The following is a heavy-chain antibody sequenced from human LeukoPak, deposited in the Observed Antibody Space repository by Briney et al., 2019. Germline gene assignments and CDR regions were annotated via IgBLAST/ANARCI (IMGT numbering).Heavy chain of an antibody. D-gene: IGHD3-22*01. J-gene: IGHJ4*02. CDR3: ARTNYHDGSGFYDY. CDR1: GYTFTSYY. Sequence: ASVKVSCKAFGYTFTSYYMHWVRQAPGQGLEWMGIISPSGGSTSYAEEFQGRLTMTRDTSTSTVHMELSSLRSEDTAVYYCARTNYHDGSGFYDYWGQGTLVTVSS. V-gene: IGHV1-46*01. CDR2: ISPSGGST.